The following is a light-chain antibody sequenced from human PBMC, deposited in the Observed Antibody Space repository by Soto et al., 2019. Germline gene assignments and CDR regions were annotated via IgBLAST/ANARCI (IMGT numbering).Light chain of an antibody. CDR3: NSHTSSSALVL. V-gene: IGLV2-14*01. CDR1: SSDIGGYNY. J-gene: IGLJ2*01. CDR2: DVS. Sequence: QSALTQPASVPGSPGQSITISCTGSSSDIGGYNYVSWHQQHPGKAPKLMIYDVSNRPSGVSNRFSGSKSGNTASLTISGLQAEDEADYYCNSHTSSSALVLFGGGTKLTVL.